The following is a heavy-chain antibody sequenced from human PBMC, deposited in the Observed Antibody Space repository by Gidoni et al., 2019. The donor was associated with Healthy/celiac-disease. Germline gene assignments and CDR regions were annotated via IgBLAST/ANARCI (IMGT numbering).Heavy chain of an antibody. CDR1: GFTFSCYA. CDR3: AKDRPYCSGGSCYRGENFDY. Sequence: EVQLLESGGGLVQPGGSLRLSCAASGFTFSCYAMIWVRQAPGKGLEWVSAIRGSGGSTYYADSVKGRFTISRDNSKNTLYLQMNSLRAEDTAVYYCAKDRPYCSGGSCYRGENFDYWGQGTLVTVSS. D-gene: IGHD2-15*01. V-gene: IGHV3-23*01. J-gene: IGHJ4*02. CDR2: IRGSGGST.